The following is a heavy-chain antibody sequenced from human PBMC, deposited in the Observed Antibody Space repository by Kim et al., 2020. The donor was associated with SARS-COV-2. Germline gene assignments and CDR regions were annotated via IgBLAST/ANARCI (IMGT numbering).Heavy chain of an antibody. J-gene: IGHJ3*02. CDR3: ARGGVDDYGDFDAFDI. CDR1: GFTFSSYD. V-gene: IGHV3-13*05. Sequence: GGSLRLSCAASGFTFSSYDMHWVRQATGKGLEWVSAIGTAGDPYYPGSVKGRFTISRENAKNSLYLQMNSLRAGDTAVYYCARGGVDDYGDFDAFDIWGQGTMVTVSS. CDR2: IGTAGDP. D-gene: IGHD4-17*01.